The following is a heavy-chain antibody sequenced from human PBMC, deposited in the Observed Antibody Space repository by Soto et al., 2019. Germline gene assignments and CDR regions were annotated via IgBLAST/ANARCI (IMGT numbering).Heavy chain of an antibody. Sequence: HPGGSLRLSXAGSGFTFSSYGIHWVRQAPGKGLEWVALISYDGGNEKYTESVKDRFTISRDDSHNVAYLQMSSLRTEDTAMYYCAKDRYSGTYPTDFDYWGQGSLVTVSS. CDR2: ISYDGGNE. V-gene: IGHV3-30*18. CDR3: AKDRYSGTYPTDFDY. J-gene: IGHJ4*02. CDR1: GFTFSSYG. D-gene: IGHD1-26*01.